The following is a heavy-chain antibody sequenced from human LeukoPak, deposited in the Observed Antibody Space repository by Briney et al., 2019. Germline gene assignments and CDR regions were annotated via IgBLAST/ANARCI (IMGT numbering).Heavy chain of an antibody. CDR1: GFTFSSYG. J-gene: IGHJ6*02. D-gene: IGHD3-10*01. CDR2: IWYDGSNK. CDR3: ARDRKRYYGSGSYPLGYYGMDV. Sequence: GRSLRLSCAASGFTFSSYGMHWVRQAPGKGLEWVAVIWYDGSNKYYADSVKGRFTISRDNSKNTLYLQMNSLRAEDTAVYYCARDRKRYYGSGSYPLGYYGMDVWGQGTTVTVSS. V-gene: IGHV3-33*01.